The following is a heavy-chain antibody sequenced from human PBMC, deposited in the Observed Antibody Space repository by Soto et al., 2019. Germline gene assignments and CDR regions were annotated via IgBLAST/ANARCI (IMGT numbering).Heavy chain of an antibody. Sequence: PSETLSLTCSVSGDSVNSGSYYWSWIRQPPGKGLEWIGYMHYSGSTNYNPSLKSRVTISEDTSKNQFSLKLNSVTAADSAMYYCARGPYDFWSDLVNWFDPWGQGTLVTV. D-gene: IGHD3-3*01. CDR1: GDSVNSGSYY. J-gene: IGHJ5*02. CDR2: MHYSGST. V-gene: IGHV4-61*01. CDR3: ARGPYDFWSDLVNWFDP.